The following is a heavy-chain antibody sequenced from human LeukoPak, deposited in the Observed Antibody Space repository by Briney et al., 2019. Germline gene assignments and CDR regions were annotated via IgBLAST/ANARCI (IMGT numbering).Heavy chain of an antibody. V-gene: IGHV4-39*01. CDR2: IYYSGST. CDR3: ARLATVVTGSS. CDR1: GGSISSSSYY. Sequence: PSETLSLTCTISGGSISSSSYYWGWIRQPPGKGLVWIGSIYYSGSTYYNPSLKSRVTISVDTSKNQFSLKLSSVTAADTAVYYCARLATVVTGSSWGQGTLVTVSS. D-gene: IGHD4-23*01. J-gene: IGHJ5*02.